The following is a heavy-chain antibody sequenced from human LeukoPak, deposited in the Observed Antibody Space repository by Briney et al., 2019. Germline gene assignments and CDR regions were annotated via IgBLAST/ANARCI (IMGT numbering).Heavy chain of an antibody. CDR2: INSDKSST. CDR3: ARALGNAFDI. V-gene: IGHV3-74*01. Sequence: PGGSLRLSCAASGFTFSSYWMHWVRQAPGKGLVWVSRINSDKSSTNYADSVKGRITISRDNAKNTLYLQMNSLRAEDTALYYCARALGNAFDIWGQGTMVTVSS. CDR1: GFTFSSYW. J-gene: IGHJ3*02. D-gene: IGHD7-27*01.